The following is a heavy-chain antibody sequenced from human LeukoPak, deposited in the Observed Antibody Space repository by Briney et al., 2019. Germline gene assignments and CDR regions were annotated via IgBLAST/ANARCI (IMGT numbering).Heavy chain of an antibody. D-gene: IGHD6-6*01. Sequence: SETLSLTCAVYGGSFSGYYWSWIRQPPGKGLEWIGETNHSGSTNYNPSLKSRVTISVDTSKNQFSLKLSSVTAADTVVYYCARHSSIYSSSSDFDYWGQGTLVTVSS. CDR1: GGSFSGYY. V-gene: IGHV4-34*01. CDR3: ARHSSIYSSSSDFDY. CDR2: TNHSGST. J-gene: IGHJ4*02.